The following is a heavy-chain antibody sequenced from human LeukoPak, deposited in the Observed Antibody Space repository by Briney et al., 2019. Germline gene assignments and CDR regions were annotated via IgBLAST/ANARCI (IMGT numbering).Heavy chain of an antibody. J-gene: IGHJ4*02. V-gene: IGHV3-9*01. CDR1: GFTFDDYA. CDR3: AKDIYSGYGAVDY. CDR2: ISWNSGSI. Sequence: GGSLRLSCAASGFTFDDYAMHWVRQAPGKGLEGVSGISWNSGSIGYADSVKGRFTISRDNAKNSLYLQMNSLRAEDTALYYCAKDIYSGYGAVDYWGQGTLVTVSS. D-gene: IGHD5-12*01.